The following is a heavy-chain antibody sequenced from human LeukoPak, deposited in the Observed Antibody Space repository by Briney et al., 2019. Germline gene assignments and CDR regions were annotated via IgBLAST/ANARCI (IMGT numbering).Heavy chain of an antibody. CDR1: GGSISSSSYY. J-gene: IGHJ3*02. V-gene: IGHV4-39*01. CDR2: IYYSGST. Sequence: PSETLSLTCTVSGGSISSSSYYWGWIRQPPGKGLEWIGSIYYSGSTYYNPSLKSRVTISVDTSKNQFSLKLSSVTAADTAVYYCARLDCSSTSCNIGDAFDIWGQGTVVTVSS. D-gene: IGHD2-2*02. CDR3: ARLDCSSTSCNIGDAFDI.